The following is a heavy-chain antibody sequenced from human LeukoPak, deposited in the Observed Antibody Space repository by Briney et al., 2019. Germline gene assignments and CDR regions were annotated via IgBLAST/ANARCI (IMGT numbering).Heavy chain of an antibody. CDR3: ARHGPRGLVVVITRNFFDY. D-gene: IGHD3-22*01. CDR1: GGSFSGYY. J-gene: IGHJ4*02. CDR2: INHSGST. V-gene: IGHV4-34*01. Sequence: SETLSLTCAVYGGSFSGYYWSWIRQPPGKGLEWIGEINHSGSTNYNPSLKSRVTISVDTSKNQFSLKLSSVTAADTAVYYCARHGPRGLVVVITRNFFDYWGQGTLVTVSS.